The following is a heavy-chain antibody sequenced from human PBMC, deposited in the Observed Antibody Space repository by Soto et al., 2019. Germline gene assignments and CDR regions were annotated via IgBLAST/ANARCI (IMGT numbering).Heavy chain of an antibody. D-gene: IGHD6-13*01. V-gene: IGHV4-4*02. CDR2: IYHSGST. Sequence: SETLSLTCAVSGGSISSSNWWSWVRQPPGKGLEWIGEIYHSGSTNYNPSLKSRVTISVDKSKNQFSLKLSSVTAADTAVYYCARTLAAGTPDFDYWGQGTLVTVSS. CDR1: GGSISSSNW. J-gene: IGHJ4*02. CDR3: ARTLAAGTPDFDY.